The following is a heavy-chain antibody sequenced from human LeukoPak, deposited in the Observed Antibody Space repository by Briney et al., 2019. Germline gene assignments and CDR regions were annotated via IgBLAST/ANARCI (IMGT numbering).Heavy chain of an antibody. D-gene: IGHD2-21*02. V-gene: IGHV3-48*03. CDR2: ISSSGSTI. CDR1: GFTFSSYE. J-gene: IGHJ6*02. CDR3: ARGSSSTATRYYYYGMDV. Sequence: GGSLRLSCAASGFTFSSYEMNWVRQAPGKGLEWVSYISSSGSTIYYADSVKGRFTISRDNAKNSLYLQMNSLRAEDTAVYYCARGSSSTATRYYYYGMDVWGQGTTVTVSS.